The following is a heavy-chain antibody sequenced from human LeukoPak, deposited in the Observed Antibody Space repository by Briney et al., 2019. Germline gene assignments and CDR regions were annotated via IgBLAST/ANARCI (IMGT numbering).Heavy chain of an antibody. CDR3: AKDPVNSSGYQSQDAFDI. Sequence: GGSLRLSCAASGFTFSSYAMTWVRQAPGKGLEWVSAISGSGAGTYYADSVKGRFTISRDKSKNTLYLQMNGLRAEDTAVYYCAKDPVNSSGYQSQDAFDIWGQGTMVTVSS. CDR2: ISGSGAGT. V-gene: IGHV3-23*01. D-gene: IGHD3-22*01. CDR1: GFTFSSYA. J-gene: IGHJ3*02.